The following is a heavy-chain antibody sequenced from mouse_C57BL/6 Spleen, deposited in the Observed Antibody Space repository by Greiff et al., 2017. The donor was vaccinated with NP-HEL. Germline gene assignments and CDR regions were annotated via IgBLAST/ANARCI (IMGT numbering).Heavy chain of an antibody. V-gene: IGHV1-69*01. D-gene: IGHD3-3*01. CDR2: IDPSDSYT. CDR3: ARSSGTDYFDY. CDR1: GYTFTSYW. J-gene: IGHJ2*01. Sequence: VQLQQPGAELVMPGASVKLSCKASGYTFTSYWMHWVKQRPGQGLEWIGEIDPSDSYTNYNQKFKGKSTLTVDKSSSTAYMQLGSLTSEDSAVYYCARSSGTDYFDYWGQGTTLTVSS.